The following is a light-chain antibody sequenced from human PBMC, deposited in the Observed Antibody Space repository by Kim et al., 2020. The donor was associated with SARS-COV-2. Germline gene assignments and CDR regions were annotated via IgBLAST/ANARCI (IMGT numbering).Light chain of an antibody. Sequence: SPGEGATPARRAGQSVSSSYLARYQQKPSQAPRLLIYGASSRATCNPGRFSGSGSGTYFTLTISRLEPGDFAVYYCQQYGSSPGTFGQETKLEI. CDR3: QQYGSSPGT. V-gene: IGKV3-20*01. J-gene: IGKJ2*01. CDR2: GAS. CDR1: QSVSSSY.